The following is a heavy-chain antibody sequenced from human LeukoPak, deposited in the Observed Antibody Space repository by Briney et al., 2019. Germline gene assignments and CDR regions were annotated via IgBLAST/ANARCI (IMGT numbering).Heavy chain of an antibody. CDR1: GFTFTNYG. CDR2: ISYDGRNK. Sequence: PGGSLRLSCAASGFTFTNYGMHWVRQAPGKGLEWVAVISYDGRNKYYTDSVKGRFTISRDNSKNTLYLQMNSLRAEDTAVYYCVKETDGVLDYWGQGTLPTVSS. J-gene: IGHJ4*02. D-gene: IGHD3-10*01. V-gene: IGHV3-30*18. CDR3: VKETDGVLDY.